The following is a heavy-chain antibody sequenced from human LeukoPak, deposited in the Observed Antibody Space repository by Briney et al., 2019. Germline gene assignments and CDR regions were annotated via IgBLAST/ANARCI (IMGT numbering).Heavy chain of an antibody. CDR1: GDSVSSNSAA. CDR2: TYYRSKWYN. Sequence: SQTLSLTCAISGDSVSSNSAAWNWIRQSPSRGLEWLGSTYYRSKWYNDYAVSVKSRITINPDTSKNQFSLQLNSLTPEDTAVYYCARVLQYDSSGYYYDWFDPWGQGTLVTVSS. CDR3: ARVLQYDSSGYYYDWFDP. V-gene: IGHV6-1*01. D-gene: IGHD3-22*01. J-gene: IGHJ5*02.